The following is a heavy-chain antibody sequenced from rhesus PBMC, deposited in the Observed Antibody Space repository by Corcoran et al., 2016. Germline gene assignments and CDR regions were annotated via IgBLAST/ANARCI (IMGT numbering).Heavy chain of an antibody. Sequence: VTLKESGPALVKPTQTLTLTCTFSGFSLSTSGMSVGWIRQPPGKTLEWLAHIYWDDVKRYSTSLKSRLTISKDTSKNQVVLTMTNMDPVDTATYYCARRGIAAAGWGPYYFDYWGQGVLVTVSS. D-gene: IGHD6-31*01. CDR2: IYWDDVK. CDR3: ARRGIAAAGWGPYYFDY. J-gene: IGHJ4*01. CDR1: GFSLSTSGMS. V-gene: IGHV2-1*01.